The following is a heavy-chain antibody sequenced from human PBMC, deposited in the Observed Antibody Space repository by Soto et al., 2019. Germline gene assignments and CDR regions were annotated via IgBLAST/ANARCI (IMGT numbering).Heavy chain of an antibody. CDR2: IYYSGST. CDR3: ARVPDSQYLGNGYFDWLLHDAFDI. CDR1: GGSISSGGYY. D-gene: IGHD3-9*01. Sequence: SETLSLTCTVSGGSISSGGYYWSWIRQHPGKGLEWIGYIYYSGSTYYNPSLKSRVTISVDTSKNQFSLKLSSVTAADTAVYYCARVPDSQYLGNGYFDWLLHDAFDIWGQGTMVTVSS. V-gene: IGHV4-31*03. J-gene: IGHJ3*02.